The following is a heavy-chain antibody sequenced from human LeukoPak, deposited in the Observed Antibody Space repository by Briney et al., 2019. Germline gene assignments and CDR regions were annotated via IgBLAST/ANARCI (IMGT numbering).Heavy chain of an antibody. CDR3: ARGRALYYYYYYMDV. Sequence: PSETLSLTCAVCGGSFSDYYWSWIRQPPGKRLEWIGEINHSGSTDYNPSLKSRVTISVDTSKNQFSLKLSSVTAADTAVYYCARGRALYYYYYYMDVWGKGTTVTVSS. V-gene: IGHV4-34*01. J-gene: IGHJ6*03. CDR2: INHSGST. CDR1: GGSFSDYY.